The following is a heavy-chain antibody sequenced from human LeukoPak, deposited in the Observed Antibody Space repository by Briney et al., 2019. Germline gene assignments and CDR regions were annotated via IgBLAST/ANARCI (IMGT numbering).Heavy chain of an antibody. CDR2: MNPNSGNT. D-gene: IGHD6-19*01. CDR3: ARDSSGWYHWFDP. CDR1: GYTFTGYY. J-gene: IGHJ5*02. V-gene: IGHV1-8*03. Sequence: ASVKVSCKASGYTFTGYYMHWVRQAPGQGLEWMGWMNPNSGNTGYAQKFQGRVTITRNTSISTAYMELSSLRSEDTAVYYCARDSSGWYHWFDPWAREPWSPSPQ.